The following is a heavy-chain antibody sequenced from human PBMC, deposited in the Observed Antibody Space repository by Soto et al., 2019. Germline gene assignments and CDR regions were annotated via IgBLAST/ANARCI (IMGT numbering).Heavy chain of an antibody. CDR3: ARSGSNYGIDY. CDR2: INHSGST. Sequence: QVQLQQWGAGLLKPSETLSLTCAVYGVSFSGYYWSWIRQPPGKGLEWIGEINHSGSTNYNPSLKSRVTISVDTSKNQFSLKLSSVTAADTAVYYCARSGSNYGIDYWGQGTLVTVSS. CDR1: GVSFSGYY. D-gene: IGHD4-4*01. J-gene: IGHJ4*02. V-gene: IGHV4-34*01.